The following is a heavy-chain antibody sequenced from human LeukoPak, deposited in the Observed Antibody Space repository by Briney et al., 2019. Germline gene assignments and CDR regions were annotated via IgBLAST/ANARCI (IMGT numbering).Heavy chain of an antibody. CDR2: ISGNSGTT. D-gene: IGHD1-26*01. CDR1: GFTFSSYG. V-gene: IGHV3-23*01. J-gene: IGHJ3*02. CDR3: AKDRLSGSYYAGALDI. Sequence: GGSLRLSCAASGFTFSSYGMSWVRQAPGKGLEWVSGISGNSGTTYYADSVKGRFTISRDNSKNTLYLQMNSLRAEDTAVYYCAKDRLSGSYYAGALDIWGQGSMVTVSS.